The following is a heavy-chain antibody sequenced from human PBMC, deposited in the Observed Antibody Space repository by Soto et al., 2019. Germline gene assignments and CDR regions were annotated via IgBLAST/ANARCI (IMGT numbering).Heavy chain of an antibody. V-gene: IGHV2-5*02. J-gene: IGHJ4*02. CDR1: GFSLSTSGVG. CDR3: AHSGLYDYVWGSYRYHPLPFDY. D-gene: IGHD3-16*02. CDR2: IYWDDDK. Sequence: QITLKESGPTLVKPTQTLTLTCTFSGFSLSTSGVGVGWIRQPPGKALEWLALIYWDDDKRYSPSLKSRLTITKDTSKNQVVLTMTNMDPVDTATYYCAHSGLYDYVWGSYRYHPLPFDYWGQGTLVTVSS.